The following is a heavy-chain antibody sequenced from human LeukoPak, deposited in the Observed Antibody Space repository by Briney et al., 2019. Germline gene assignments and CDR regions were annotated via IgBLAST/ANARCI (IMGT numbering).Heavy chain of an antibody. CDR1: GYTFTGYY. D-gene: IGHD3-10*01. CDR3: ASRDKHYYGSGRPAFDP. Sequence: ASVKVSCKASGYTFTGYYMHWVRQAPGQGLEWMGWINPNSGGTNYAQKFQGRVTMTRDTSISTAYMELSRLRSDDTAVYYCASRDKHYYGSGRPAFDPWGQGTLVTVSS. CDR2: INPNSGGT. V-gene: IGHV1-2*02. J-gene: IGHJ5*02.